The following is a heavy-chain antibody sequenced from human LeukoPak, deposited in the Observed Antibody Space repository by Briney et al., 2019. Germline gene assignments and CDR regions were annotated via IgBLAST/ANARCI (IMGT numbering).Heavy chain of an antibody. Sequence: GGSLRLSCAASGFTFSDYYMSWIRQAPGKGLEWVSYISSSGSTIYYADSVKGRFTISRDNAKNSLYLQMNSLRAEDTAVYYCAREHPEAYYDFWSGYYDYWGQGTLVTVSS. J-gene: IGHJ4*02. CDR1: GFTFSDYY. V-gene: IGHV3-11*04. CDR3: AREHPEAYYDFWSGYYDY. CDR2: ISSSGSTI. D-gene: IGHD3-3*01.